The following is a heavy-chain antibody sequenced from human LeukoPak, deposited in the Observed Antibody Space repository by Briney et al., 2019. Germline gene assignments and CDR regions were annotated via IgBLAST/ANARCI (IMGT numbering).Heavy chain of an antibody. D-gene: IGHD5-12*01. CDR3: ARDGSGYDDAFDI. V-gene: IGHV1-2*02. Sequence: ASVKVSCKASGYTFTGYYMHWVRQAPGQGLEWMGWINPNSGGTNYAQKFQGGVTMTRDTSISTAYMELSRLRSDDTAVYYCARDGSGYDDAFDIWGQGTMVTVSS. J-gene: IGHJ3*02. CDR2: INPNSGGT. CDR1: GYTFTGYY.